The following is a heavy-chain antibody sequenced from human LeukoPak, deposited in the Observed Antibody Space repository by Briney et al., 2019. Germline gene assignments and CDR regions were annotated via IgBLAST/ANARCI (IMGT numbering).Heavy chain of an antibody. CDR3: ANLGSY. V-gene: IGHV3-30*18. J-gene: IGHJ3*01. CDR2: ISYDGSNK. CDR1: GFTLSSYG. D-gene: IGHD1-26*01. Sequence: GGSLRLSCAASGFTLSSYGMHWVRQAPGKGLEWVAVISYDGSNKYYADSVKGRFTISRDNSKNTLYLQMNSLRAEDTAVYYCANLGSYWGQGTMVTVSS.